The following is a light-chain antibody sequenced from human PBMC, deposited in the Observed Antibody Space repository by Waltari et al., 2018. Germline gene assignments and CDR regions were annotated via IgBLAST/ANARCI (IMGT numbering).Light chain of an antibody. V-gene: IGKV4-1*01. CDR2: WAS. CDR1: RILCSTNHRNC. CDR3: QQYSNTPLT. J-gene: IGKJ4*01. Sequence: DIVMTQSPDSLAVSLGERATINCKSSRILCSTNHRNCLAWYQQKPGQPPRLRISWASTRESGVPDRFSASGSGTDFTLTISSLQAEDVAVYYCQQYSNTPLTFGGGTRVEIK.